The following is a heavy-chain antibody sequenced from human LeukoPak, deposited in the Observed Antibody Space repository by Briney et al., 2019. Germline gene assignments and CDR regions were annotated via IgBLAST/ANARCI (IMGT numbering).Heavy chain of an antibody. CDR1: GYIFSSYG. CDR3: ASGRIVVVPAALHYYYMDV. Sequence: ASVKVSCKASGYIFSSYGISWVRQAPGQGLEWMGWITAYNGNTDYAQKLQGRVTMTTDTSTSTAYLELRSLRSDDTAVYYCASGRIVVVPAALHYYYMDVWGKGTTVTVSS. J-gene: IGHJ6*03. CDR2: ITAYNGNT. V-gene: IGHV1-18*01. D-gene: IGHD2-2*01.